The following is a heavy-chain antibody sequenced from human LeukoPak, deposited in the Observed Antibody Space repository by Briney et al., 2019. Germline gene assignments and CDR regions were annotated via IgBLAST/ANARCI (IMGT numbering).Heavy chain of an antibody. D-gene: IGHD6-13*01. J-gene: IGHJ6*04. Sequence: GSLRLSCAASGFTFSSYWMSWVRQPPGKGLEWIGEINHSGSTNYNPSLKSRVTISVDTSKNQFSLKLSSVTAADTAVYYCAKSRRLGSSWSRTDVWGKGTTVTVSS. CDR3: AKSRRLGSSWSRTDV. V-gene: IGHV4-34*08. CDR1: GFTFSSYW. CDR2: INHSGST.